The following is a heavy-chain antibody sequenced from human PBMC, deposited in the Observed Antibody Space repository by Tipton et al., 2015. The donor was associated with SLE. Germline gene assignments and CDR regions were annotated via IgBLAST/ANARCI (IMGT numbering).Heavy chain of an antibody. CDR1: GFAFNDYY. CDR2: ISSGDFTA. Sequence: SLRLSCAASGFAFNDYYISWIRQTPWKGLEWVSYISSGDFTAYCADSVKGRFTISRDNAKNSLYLQMNSLRAEDTALYYCAKDTTQGEWELLGWFDPWGQGTLVTVSS. CDR3: AKDTTQGEWELLGWFDP. J-gene: IGHJ5*02. V-gene: IGHV3-11*01. D-gene: IGHD1-26*01.